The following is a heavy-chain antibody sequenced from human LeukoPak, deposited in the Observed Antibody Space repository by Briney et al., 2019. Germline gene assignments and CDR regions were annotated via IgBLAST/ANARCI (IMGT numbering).Heavy chain of an antibody. J-gene: IGHJ4*02. V-gene: IGHV3-74*01. CDR1: GFTFSDYW. D-gene: IGHD3-10*01. CDR3: ARDRASHFDY. Sequence: GGSLRLSCAASGFTFSDYWMHWVRQAPGKGLVWVSGVKGDGAGTSYADSVRGRFTISRDNAKNTLYLQMSSLTAEDTAVYYCARDRASHFDYWGQGRLVTVSS. CDR2: VKGDGAGT.